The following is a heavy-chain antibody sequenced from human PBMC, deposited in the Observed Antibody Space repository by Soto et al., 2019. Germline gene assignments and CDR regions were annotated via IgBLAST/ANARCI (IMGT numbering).Heavy chain of an antibody. Sequence: EEQLLESGGDLVPPGGSLRLSCAVSGFTFSSYAMGWVRQAPGKGLEWVSGISGSGVSIYYADSVKGRFTISRDNSKNTLYLQMNSLSADDTAVYYCAKDQVGAFPHSHAFDIWGQGTMVTVSS. V-gene: IGHV3-23*01. D-gene: IGHD1-26*01. CDR1: GFTFSSYA. J-gene: IGHJ3*02. CDR2: ISGSGVSI. CDR3: AKDQVGAFPHSHAFDI.